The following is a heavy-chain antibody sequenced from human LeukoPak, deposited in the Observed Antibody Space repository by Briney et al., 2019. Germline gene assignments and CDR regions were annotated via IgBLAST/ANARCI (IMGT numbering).Heavy chain of an antibody. D-gene: IGHD3-3*01. Sequence: AASVKVSCKASGGTFSSYAISWVGQAPGQGLEWMGGIIPIFGTANYAQKFQGRVTITADESTSTAYMELSSLRSEDTAVYYCARVLGYDFWSGYEFDYWGQGTLVTVSS. CDR3: ARVLGYDFWSGYEFDY. CDR2: IIPIFGTA. CDR1: GGTFSSYA. V-gene: IGHV1-69*13. J-gene: IGHJ4*02.